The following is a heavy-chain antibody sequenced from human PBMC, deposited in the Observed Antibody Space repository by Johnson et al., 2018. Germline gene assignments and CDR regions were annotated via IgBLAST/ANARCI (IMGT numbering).Heavy chain of an antibody. D-gene: IGHD4-23*01. Sequence: QVQLVQSGGGVVQXGRSLRLSCAASGFTFSSYGVHWVRQAPGKGLEWVAVISYDGSNKYYADSVKGRFTISRDNSKNTLYRQMNSLRAEDRAVYYWAKEGWELIYGMDVWGQGTTVTVSS. V-gene: IGHV3-30*18. CDR3: AKEGWELIYGMDV. CDR1: GFTFSSYG. J-gene: IGHJ6*02. CDR2: ISYDGSNK.